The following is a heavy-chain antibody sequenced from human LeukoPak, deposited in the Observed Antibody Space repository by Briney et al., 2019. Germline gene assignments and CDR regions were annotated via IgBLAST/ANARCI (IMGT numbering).Heavy chain of an antibody. J-gene: IGHJ4*02. CDR3: AGVTSSSVHFDY. D-gene: IGHD2-21*02. CDR2: IHYSEST. Sequence: SETLSLTCTVAGASLSSGGYYWSWIRQHPGKGLEWIGYIHYSESTNYNPSLKSRLTMSIDTSKDQFSLNLSSVTAADTAVYYSAGVTSSSVHFDYWGQGTLVTVSS. CDR1: GASLSSGGYY. V-gene: IGHV4-31*03.